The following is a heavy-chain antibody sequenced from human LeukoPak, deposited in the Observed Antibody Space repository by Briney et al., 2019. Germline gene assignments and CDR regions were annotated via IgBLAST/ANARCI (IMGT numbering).Heavy chain of an antibody. D-gene: IGHD3-9*01. CDR1: GFTFSSYG. Sequence: GGSLRLSCAASGFTFSSYGMHWVRRAPGKGLEWVAVISYDGSNKYYADSVKGRFTISRDNSKNTLYLQMNSLRAEDTAVYYCAKDWGSDWYYFDYWGQGTLVTVSS. J-gene: IGHJ4*02. CDR3: AKDWGSDWYYFDY. CDR2: ISYDGSNK. V-gene: IGHV3-30*18.